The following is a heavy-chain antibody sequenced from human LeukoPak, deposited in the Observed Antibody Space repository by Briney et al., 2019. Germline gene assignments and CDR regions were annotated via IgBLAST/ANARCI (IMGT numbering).Heavy chain of an antibody. CDR1: GFTFSSYA. D-gene: IGHD2-2*02. J-gene: IGHJ4*02. CDR2: ISGSGGST. Sequence: PGGSLRLSCAASGFTFSSYAMSWVRQAPGKGLEWVSVISGSGGSTYYADSVKGRFTISRDNSKNTLYLQMNSLRAEDTAVYYCAKDDCSSTSCYIVWGQGTLVTASS. V-gene: IGHV3-23*01. CDR3: AKDDCSSTSCYIV.